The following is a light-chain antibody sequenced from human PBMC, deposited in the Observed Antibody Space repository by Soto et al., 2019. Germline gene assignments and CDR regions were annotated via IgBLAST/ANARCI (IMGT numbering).Light chain of an antibody. V-gene: IGKV1-39*01. CDR3: QQSYSTLWT. Sequence: DIQMTQSPSSLSASVGDRVTITCRASQSISNYLNWYQQKPGKAPKLLIYAASSLQSGVPSRFSGNRSGTDFTLTISSLQPEDFATYYCQQSYSTLWTFGQGTKVEIK. CDR2: AAS. CDR1: QSISNY. J-gene: IGKJ1*01.